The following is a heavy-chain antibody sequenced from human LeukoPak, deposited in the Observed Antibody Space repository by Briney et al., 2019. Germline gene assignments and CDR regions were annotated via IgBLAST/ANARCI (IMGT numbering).Heavy chain of an antibody. V-gene: IGHV3-48*03. Sequence: GGSLRLSCAASGFTFSSYAMHWVRQAPGKGLEWVSYISSSSTIHYADSVKGRFTISRDNAKNSLYLQMNSLRAEDTAVYYCAELGITMIGGVWGKGTTVTISS. D-gene: IGHD3-10*02. CDR3: AELGITMIGGV. CDR1: GFTFSSYA. J-gene: IGHJ6*04. CDR2: ISSSSTI.